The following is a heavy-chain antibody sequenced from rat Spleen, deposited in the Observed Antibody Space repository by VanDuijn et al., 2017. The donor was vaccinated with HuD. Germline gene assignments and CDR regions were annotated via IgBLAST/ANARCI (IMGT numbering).Heavy chain of an antibody. D-gene: IGHD5-1*01. Sequence: EVQLVESGGGLVQPGRSLKLSCAASGFTFSNYGMHWIRQAPTKGLEWVASISPSGGSTYYRDSVKGRFTISRDNAKNTLYLQMDSLRSEDTATYRCSIGPGYFDYWGQGVMVTVSS. CDR3: SIGPGYFDY. CDR2: ISPSGGST. J-gene: IGHJ2*01. CDR1: GFTFSNYG. V-gene: IGHV5-19*01.